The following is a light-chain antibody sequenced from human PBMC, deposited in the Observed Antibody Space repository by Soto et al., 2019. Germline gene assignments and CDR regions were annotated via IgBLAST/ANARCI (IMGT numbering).Light chain of an antibody. J-gene: IGKJ1*01. Sequence: DIQMTQSPSSVSASVGDRVTITCRASQDISNWLTWYQQKPGKSPKLLIDAASSLQSGAPSRFSGSGSGTDFTLTISSLQPEDIGTYYCQQANNFPWTFGQGTKVEIK. CDR2: AAS. CDR1: QDISNW. V-gene: IGKV1-12*02. CDR3: QQANNFPWT.